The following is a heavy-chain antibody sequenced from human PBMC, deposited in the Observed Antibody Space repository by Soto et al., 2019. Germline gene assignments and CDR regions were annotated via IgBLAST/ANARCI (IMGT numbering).Heavy chain of an antibody. V-gene: IGHV3-33*01. CDR1: GFTFSSYG. CDR3: ARDYFLSDPRFDY. Sequence: PGGSLRLSCAASGFTFSSYGMHWVRQAPGKGLEWVAVIWYDGSNKYYADSVKGRFTISRDNSKNTLYLQMNSLRAEDTAVYYCARDYFLSDPRFDYWGQGTLVTVSS. D-gene: IGHD3-10*01. CDR2: IWYDGSNK. J-gene: IGHJ4*02.